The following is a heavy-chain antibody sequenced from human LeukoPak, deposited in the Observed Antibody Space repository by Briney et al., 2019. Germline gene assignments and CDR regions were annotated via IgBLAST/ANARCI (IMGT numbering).Heavy chain of an antibody. J-gene: IGHJ4*02. CDR3: AKDSSSNWYSFDY. D-gene: IGHD6-13*01. V-gene: IGHV3-23*01. Sequence: GGSLRLSCAASGFTLSSYGMSWVRQAPGKGLEWVSGISGSGGSTYYADSVKGRFTISRDNSKNTLYLQMNSLRAEDTAVYYCAKDSSSNWYSFDYWGQGTLVTVSS. CDR1: GFTLSSYG. CDR2: ISGSGGST.